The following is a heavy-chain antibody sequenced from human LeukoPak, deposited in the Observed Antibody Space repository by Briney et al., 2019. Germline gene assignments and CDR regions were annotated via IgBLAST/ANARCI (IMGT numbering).Heavy chain of an antibody. J-gene: IGHJ3*02. CDR1: GFTFSDYY. CDR2: ISFDGSNK. V-gene: IGHV3-30*18. CDR3: TKESLSRAFEI. Sequence: GGSLRLSCAASGFTFSDYYMSWIRQAPGKGLEWVAVISFDGSNKYYADSVKGRFIISRDNSKNTVYLQMNSLRAEDTAIYYCTKESLSRAFEIWGQGTMVTVSS.